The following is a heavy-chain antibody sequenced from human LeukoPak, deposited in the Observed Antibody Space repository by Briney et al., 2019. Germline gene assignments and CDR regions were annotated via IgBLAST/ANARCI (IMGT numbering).Heavy chain of an antibody. J-gene: IGHJ6*02. V-gene: IGHV3-23*01. CDR1: GFTFSSYA. D-gene: IGHD2-15*01. CDR3: AKYRSPVLYCSGGSCYGYGMDV. CDR2: ISGSGGST. Sequence: GGSLRLSCAASGFTFSSYAVGWVRQAPGKGLEWVSAISGSGGSTYYADSVKGRFTISRDNSKNTLYLQMNSLRAEDTAVYYCAKYRSPVLYCSGGSCYGYGMDVWGQGTTVTVSS.